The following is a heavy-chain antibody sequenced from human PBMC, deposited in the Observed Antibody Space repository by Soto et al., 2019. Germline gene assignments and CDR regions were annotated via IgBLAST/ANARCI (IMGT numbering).Heavy chain of an antibody. Sequence: EVQLLESGGGLVQPGGSLRLSCAASGFTFSSYAMSWVRQAPGKGLEWVSAISGSGGSTYYADSVKGRFTISRDNSTXTLYLQMNSLRAEDTAVYYCARVYGDSYYYYGMDVWGQGTTVTVSS. J-gene: IGHJ6*02. CDR2: ISGSGGST. V-gene: IGHV3-23*01. D-gene: IGHD4-17*01. CDR1: GFTFSSYA. CDR3: ARVYGDSYYYYGMDV.